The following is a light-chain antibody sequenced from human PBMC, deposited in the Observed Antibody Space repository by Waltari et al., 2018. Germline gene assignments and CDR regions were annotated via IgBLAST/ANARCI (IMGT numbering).Light chain of an antibody. CDR3: QSYDRSLSGSV. V-gene: IGLV1-40*01. CDR1: SSNIRAGYD. CDR2: DNN. Sequence: QSVLTQPPSVSGAPGQRVTISCPGSSSNIRAGYDVHWYQQLPGTAPKLLIYDNNNRPSGVPDRFSGSKSGTSASLAITGLQAEDEADYYCQSYDRSLSGSVFGGGTKLTVL. J-gene: IGLJ2*01.